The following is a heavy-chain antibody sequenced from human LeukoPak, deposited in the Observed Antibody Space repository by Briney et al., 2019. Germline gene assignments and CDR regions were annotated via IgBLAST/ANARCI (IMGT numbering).Heavy chain of an antibody. V-gene: IGHV5-51*01. D-gene: IGHD6-19*01. Sequence: GESLKISRKGSGYSFTSYWIGWVRQMPGKGLEWMGIIYPGDSDTRYSPSFQGQVTISADKSISTAYLQWSSLKASDTAMYYCARVGIAVAGVGGYFDYWGQGTLVTVSS. CDR3: ARVGIAVAGVGGYFDY. J-gene: IGHJ4*02. CDR2: IYPGDSDT. CDR1: GYSFTSYW.